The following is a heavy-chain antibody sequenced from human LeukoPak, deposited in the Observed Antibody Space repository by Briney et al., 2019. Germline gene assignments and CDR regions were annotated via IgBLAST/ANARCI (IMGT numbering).Heavy chain of an antibody. V-gene: IGHV3-74*01. CDR3: ARDWFHAIDY. Sequence: GRSLRLSCAASGFSFTTYWMSWVRQAPGEGLGWVSRIRSDGSDTRYAESVKGRFTISRDDAKNTLYLQMNSLRAEDTAVYYCARDWFHAIDYWGQGTLVTVSS. D-gene: IGHD2/OR15-2a*01. J-gene: IGHJ4*02. CDR1: GFSFTTYW. CDR2: IRSDGSDT.